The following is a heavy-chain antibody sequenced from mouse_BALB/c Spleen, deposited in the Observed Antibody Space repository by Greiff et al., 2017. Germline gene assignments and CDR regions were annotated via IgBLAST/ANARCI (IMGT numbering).Heavy chain of an antibody. CDR2: IDPSDSYT. Sequence: QVQLQQPGAELVKPGASVKMSCKASGYTFTSYWMHWVKQRPGQGLEWIGVIDPSDSYTSYNQKFKGKATLTVDTSSSTAYMQLSSLTSEDSAVYYCTKQTPWYFDVWGAGTTVTVSS. CDR1: GYTFTSYW. J-gene: IGHJ1*01. CDR3: TKQTPWYFDV. V-gene: IGHV1S127*01.